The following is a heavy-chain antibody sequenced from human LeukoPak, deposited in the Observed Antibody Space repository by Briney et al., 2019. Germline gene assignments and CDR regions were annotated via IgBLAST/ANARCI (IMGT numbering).Heavy chain of an antibody. CDR3: ARLVAGAGITY. CDR2: ISGNGGST. Sequence: GGSLRLSCAASGFTFSSYSMSWVRQAPGKGLEWVSTISGNGGSTYYADSVKGRFTISRDNSKDTVYVQMNSLRAVDTAVYYCARLVAGAGITYWGQGTLVTVSS. CDR1: GFTFSSYS. J-gene: IGHJ4*02. V-gene: IGHV3-23*01. D-gene: IGHD6-19*01.